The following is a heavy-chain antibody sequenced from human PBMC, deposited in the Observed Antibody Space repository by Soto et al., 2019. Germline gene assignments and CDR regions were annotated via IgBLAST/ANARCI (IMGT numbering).Heavy chain of an antibody. V-gene: IGHV1-18*01. CDR1: GYTFTSYG. CDR3: ARTECSTSCYGVYYYYYYMGV. Sequence: ASVKVSCKASGYTFTSYGISWVRQAPGQGLEWMGWISAYNGNTNYAQKLQGRVTMTTDTSTSTAYMELRSLRSDDTAVYYCARTECSTSCYGVYYYYYYMGVWGKGTTVTVSS. D-gene: IGHD2-2*01. J-gene: IGHJ6*03. CDR2: ISAYNGNT.